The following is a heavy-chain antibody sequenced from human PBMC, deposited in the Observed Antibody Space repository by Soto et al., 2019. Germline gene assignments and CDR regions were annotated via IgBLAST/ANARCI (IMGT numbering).Heavy chain of an antibody. V-gene: IGHV4-59*01. CDR3: ARLAYTSGFTFDY. CDR1: GGSISSDY. J-gene: IGHJ4*02. CDR2: IYYNGNT. D-gene: IGHD5-18*01. Sequence: QVQLQESGPGLVKPSETLSLTCTVSGGSISSDYWTWIRQPPGERLEWIGYIYYNGNTNYNSSLKSRVTISIDTSNNQFSLKLNSVTAADTAVYFCARLAYTSGFTFDYWGRGTLVTVSS.